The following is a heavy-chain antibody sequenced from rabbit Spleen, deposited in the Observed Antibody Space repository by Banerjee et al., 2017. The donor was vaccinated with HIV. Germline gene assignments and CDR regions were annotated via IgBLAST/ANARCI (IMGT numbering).Heavy chain of an antibody. J-gene: IGHJ4*01. D-gene: IGHD8-1*01. Sequence: EQLEESGGGLVKPEGSLTLTCKASGVSLNDKDVMCWVRQAPGKGLEWIGYIDPVFGITYYASWVNGRFSISRENAQNTVFLQMTSLTAADTATYFCARDGAGGSYFALWGPGTLVTVS. CDR2: IDPVFGIT. CDR1: GVSLNDKD. CDR3: ARDGAGGSYFAL. V-gene: IGHV1S47*01.